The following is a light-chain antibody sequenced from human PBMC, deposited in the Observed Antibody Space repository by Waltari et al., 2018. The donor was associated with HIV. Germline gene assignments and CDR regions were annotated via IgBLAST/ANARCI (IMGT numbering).Light chain of an antibody. Sequence: EIVLTQSPGTLSLSPGERATLSCRASQSISTTYIAWYQQRPGQAPRLLIYAASIRAIGITDRFSGSGSGTDFTLTISRLEPEDFAVYYCHQYGRSPRTFGQGTKVEIK. J-gene: IGKJ1*01. CDR2: AAS. V-gene: IGKV3-20*01. CDR1: QSISTTY. CDR3: HQYGRSPRT.